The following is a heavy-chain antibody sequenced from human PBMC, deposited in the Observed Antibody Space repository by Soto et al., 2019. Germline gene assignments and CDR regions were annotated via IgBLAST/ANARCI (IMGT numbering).Heavy chain of an antibody. V-gene: IGHV1-2*04. CDR3: ARDKADYDILTGYQHHYYFDY. CDR1: GYTFTRYY. J-gene: IGHJ4*02. CDR2: INPNSGGT. D-gene: IGHD3-9*01. Sequence: ASVKVSCKASGYTFTRYYMHWVRQAPGQGLEWMGWINPNSGGTNYAQKFQGWVTMTRDTSISTAYMELSRLRSDDTAVYYCARDKADYDILTGYQHHYYFDYWGQGTLVTVSS.